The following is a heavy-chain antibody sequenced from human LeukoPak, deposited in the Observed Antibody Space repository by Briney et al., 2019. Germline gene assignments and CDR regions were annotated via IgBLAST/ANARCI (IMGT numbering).Heavy chain of an antibody. CDR2: ISGSGGST. D-gene: IGHD6-19*01. CDR3: ARAGGVAGSEWEGPRAGIGAFDI. Sequence: GGSLRLSCAASGFTFSSYAMSWVRQAPGKGLEWVSAISGSGGSTYYADSVKGRFTISRDNSKNTLYLQMNSLRAEDTAVYYCARAGGVAGSEWEGPRAGIGAFDIWGQGTMVTVSS. V-gene: IGHV3-23*01. CDR1: GFTFSSYA. J-gene: IGHJ3*02.